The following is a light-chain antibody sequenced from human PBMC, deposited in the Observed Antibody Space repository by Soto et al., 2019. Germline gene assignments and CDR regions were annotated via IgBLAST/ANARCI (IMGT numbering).Light chain of an antibody. CDR2: DKN. CDR1: SSNIGNNY. J-gene: IGLJ1*01. CDR3: GTWDSSLSAGPYV. Sequence: QSVLTQPPSVSAAPGQTVTISCSGSSSNIGNNYVSWYQQLPGTAPKLLIYDKNKRPSGIPDRFSGSKSGTSATLGITGLQTGDEADYYCGTWDSSLSAGPYVFGTGTKLTVL. V-gene: IGLV1-51*01.